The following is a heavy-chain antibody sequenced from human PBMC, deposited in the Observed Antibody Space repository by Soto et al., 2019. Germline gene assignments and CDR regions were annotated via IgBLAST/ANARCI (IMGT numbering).Heavy chain of an antibody. CDR3: AKTEGGVAAHFDY. CDR1: GLTFRSHW. D-gene: IGHD6-19*01. V-gene: IGHV3-74*01. J-gene: IGHJ4*02. Sequence: LRLSCAASGLTFRSHWMNWVRQAPGKGLVSVSRINGDGSRSNYADSVKGRFTISRDNAKNTLYLQMNSLRAEDTAVYYCAKTEGGVAAHFDYWGQGTLVTVSS. CDR2: INGDGSRS.